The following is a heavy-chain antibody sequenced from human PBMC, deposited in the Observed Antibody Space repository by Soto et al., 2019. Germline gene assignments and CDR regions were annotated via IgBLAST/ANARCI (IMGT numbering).Heavy chain of an antibody. J-gene: IGHJ3*02. CDR2: IIPIFGTA. CDR3: ARGVGAHSITMIVVVMNDAFDI. D-gene: IGHD3-22*01. CDR1: GGTFSSCA. Sequence: GASVNVSCKASGGTFSSCAIPWVRQDPGQGLEWMGGIIPIFGTANYAQKFQGRVTITADESTSTAYMELSSLRSEDTAVYYCARGVGAHSITMIVVVMNDAFDIWGQGTMVTVSS. V-gene: IGHV1-69*13.